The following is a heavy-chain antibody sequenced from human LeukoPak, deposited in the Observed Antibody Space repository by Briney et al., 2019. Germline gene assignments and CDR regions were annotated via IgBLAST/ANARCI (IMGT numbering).Heavy chain of an antibody. D-gene: IGHD2-15*01. Sequence: SVKVSCKASGGTFSSYAISWVRQAPGQGLEWRGGIIPIFGTANYAQKFQGRVTITADESTSTAYMELSSLRSEDTAVYYCARGGCSGGSCYLNYWGQGTLVTVSS. CDR2: IIPIFGTA. J-gene: IGHJ4*02. CDR3: ARGGCSGGSCYLNY. V-gene: IGHV1-69*13. CDR1: GGTFSSYA.